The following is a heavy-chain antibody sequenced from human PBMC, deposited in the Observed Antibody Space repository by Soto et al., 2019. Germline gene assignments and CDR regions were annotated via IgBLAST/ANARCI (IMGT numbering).Heavy chain of an antibody. CDR2: ISYDGSNK. CDR3: ARDISSGWYDTLDY. V-gene: IGHV3-30-3*01. D-gene: IGHD6-19*01. J-gene: IGHJ4*02. Sequence: GGSLSLSCAASGFTFSSYAMHWVRQAPGKGLEWVAVISYDGSNKYYADSVKGRFTISRDNSKNTLYLQMNSLRAEDTAVYYCARDISSGWYDTLDYWGQGTLVTVSS. CDR1: GFTFSSYA.